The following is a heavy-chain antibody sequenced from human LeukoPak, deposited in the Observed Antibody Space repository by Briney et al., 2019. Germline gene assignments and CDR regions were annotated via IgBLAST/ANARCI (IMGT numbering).Heavy chain of an antibody. J-gene: IGHJ4*02. Sequence: PSETLSLTCTVSGGSISSSSYYWGWIRQPPGKGLEWIGSIYYSGSTYYNPSLKSRVTISVDTSKNQFSLKLSSVTAADTAVYYCARHGSSSWGDLDYWGQGTLVTVSS. V-gene: IGHV4-39*01. CDR1: GGSISSSSYY. CDR3: ARHGSSSWGDLDY. D-gene: IGHD6-13*01. CDR2: IYYSGST.